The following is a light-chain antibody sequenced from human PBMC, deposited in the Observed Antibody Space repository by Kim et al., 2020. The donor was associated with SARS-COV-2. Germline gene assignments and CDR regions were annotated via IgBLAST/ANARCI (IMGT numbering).Light chain of an antibody. J-gene: IGKJ4*01. CDR1: QDISNF. Sequence: DIQMTQSPSSVSAFVGDTVTITCRASQDISNFLVWFQQKPGKAPKSLIYSASTLQSGVPSRFRGSGSGTDFTLTIYSLQPDDSATYICQQSDTDPITFGGGTKVDIK. V-gene: IGKV1-16*01. CDR3: QQSDTDPIT. CDR2: SAS.